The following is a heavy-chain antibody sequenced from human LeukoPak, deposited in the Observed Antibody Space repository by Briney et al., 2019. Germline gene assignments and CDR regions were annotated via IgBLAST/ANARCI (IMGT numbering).Heavy chain of an antibody. J-gene: IGHJ4*02. CDR3: ARDYRSSWYV. D-gene: IGHD6-13*01. V-gene: IGHV3-7*03. CDR2: IKQDGSEK. Sequence: GGSLRLSCAAFGFIFSNYWMSWVRQAPGKGLEWVANIKQDGSEKYYVDSVKGRFTISRDNARNSVYLQMNSLRAEDTSVYYCARDYRSSWYVRGQGTLVTVSS. CDR1: GFIFSNYW.